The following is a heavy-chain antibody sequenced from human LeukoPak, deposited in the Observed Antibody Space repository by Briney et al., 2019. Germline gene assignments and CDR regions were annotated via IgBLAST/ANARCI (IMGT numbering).Heavy chain of an antibody. CDR1: GFTFSSYA. D-gene: IGHD3-22*01. Sequence: PGGSLRLSCAASGFTFSSYAMSWVRQAPGKGLEWVSAISGSGGSTYYADSVKGRFTISRDNSKNTLYLQMNGLRAEGTAVYYRAKDRWYYYDSSGYPLDAFDIWGQGTMVTVSS. V-gene: IGHV3-23*01. J-gene: IGHJ3*02. CDR2: ISGSGGST. CDR3: AKDRWYYYDSSGYPLDAFDI.